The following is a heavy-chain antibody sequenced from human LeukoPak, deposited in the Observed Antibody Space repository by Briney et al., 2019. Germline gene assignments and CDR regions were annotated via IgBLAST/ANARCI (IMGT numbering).Heavy chain of an antibody. CDR3: ARRLDYYYGMDV. Sequence: PSETLSLTCTVSGGPISSSSYYWGWIRQPPGKGLEWIGSIYYSGSTYYNPSLKSRVTISVDTSKNQFSLKLSSVTAADTAVYYCARRLDYYYGMDVWGQGTTVTVSS. V-gene: IGHV4-39*01. J-gene: IGHJ6*02. CDR1: GGPISSSSYY. CDR2: IYYSGST.